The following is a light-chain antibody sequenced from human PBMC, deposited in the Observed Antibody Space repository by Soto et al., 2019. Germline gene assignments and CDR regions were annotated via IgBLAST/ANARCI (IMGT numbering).Light chain of an antibody. CDR3: QQYGSSPPLT. V-gene: IGKV3-20*01. CDR2: GAS. J-gene: IGKJ4*01. CDR1: QSISSSF. Sequence: EIVLTQSLGIFSLSALERVFLXHAASQSISSSFLAWYQQKPGQAPRLLIYGASSRATGIPDRFSGSGSGTDFTLTISRLEPEDFAVYYCQQYGSSPPLTFGGGTKVDIK.